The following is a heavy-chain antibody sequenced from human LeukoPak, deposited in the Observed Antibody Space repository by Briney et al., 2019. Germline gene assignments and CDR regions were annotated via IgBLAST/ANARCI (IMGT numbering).Heavy chain of an antibody. CDR2: LSGSGGST. Sequence: PGGSLRLSCAASGFTFSNYAMSWVRQAPGKGLEWVSALSGSGGSTYYADSVKGRFTISRDNSKNTLYLQMNSLRAEDTAVYYCAKGPVVPAATYYFGYGGQGTLVSVSS. D-gene: IGHD2-2*01. CDR3: AKGPVVPAATYYFGY. J-gene: IGHJ4*02. V-gene: IGHV3-23*01. CDR1: GFTFSNYA.